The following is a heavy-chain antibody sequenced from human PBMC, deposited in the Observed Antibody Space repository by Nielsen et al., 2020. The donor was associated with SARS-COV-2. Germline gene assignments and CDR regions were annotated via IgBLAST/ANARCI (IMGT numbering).Heavy chain of an antibody. CDR3: ARLKQFPNWFDP. J-gene: IGHJ5*02. V-gene: IGHV3-11*04. D-gene: IGHD5-24*01. CDR2: IGSPDTAI. CDR1: GFTFSDYY. Sequence: GESLKISCSASGFTFSDYYMSWIRQAPGKGLEWISHIGSPDTAILYADSVKGRFTVSRDNTKNSLFLQLNSLRVEDTAIYYCARLKQFPNWFDPWGQGTLVTVSS.